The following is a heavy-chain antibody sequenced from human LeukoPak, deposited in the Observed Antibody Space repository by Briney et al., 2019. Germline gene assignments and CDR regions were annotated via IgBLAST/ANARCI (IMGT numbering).Heavy chain of an antibody. CDR3: ARGHYDSSGEDY. CDR1: GGSISSDY. D-gene: IGHD3-22*01. J-gene: IGHJ4*02. Sequence: SGTLCLTCAVSGGSISSDYWSWIRQPPGKGLEWIRYIYYSGSTNYNPSLKSRVTISVDTSKNQFSLKLSSVTAADTAVYYCARGHYDSSGEDYWDQGPLVTVSS. V-gene: IGHV4-59*01. CDR2: IYYSGST.